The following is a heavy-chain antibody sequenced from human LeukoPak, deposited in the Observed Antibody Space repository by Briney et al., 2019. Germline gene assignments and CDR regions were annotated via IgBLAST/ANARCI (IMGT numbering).Heavy chain of an antibody. CDR3: ASRYCSGGSCPFDY. Sequence: SETLSLTCAVYGGSFSGYYWSWIGQPPGKGLEWIGEINHSGSTNYNPSLKSRVTISVDTSKNQFSLKLSSVTAADTAVYYCASRYCSGGSCPFDYWGQGTLVTVSS. V-gene: IGHV4-34*01. J-gene: IGHJ4*02. CDR2: INHSGST. D-gene: IGHD2-15*01. CDR1: GGSFSGYY.